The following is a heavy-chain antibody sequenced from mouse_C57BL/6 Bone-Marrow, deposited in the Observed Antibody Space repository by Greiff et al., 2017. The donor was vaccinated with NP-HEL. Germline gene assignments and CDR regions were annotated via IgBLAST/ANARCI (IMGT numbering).Heavy chain of an antibody. J-gene: IGHJ2*01. Sequence: VKLMESGAELARPGASVKLSCKASGYTFTSYGISWVKQRTGKGLEWIGEIYPRSGNTYYNEKFKGKATLTADKSSSTAYMELRSLTSEDAAVYFCARRHSHFDDWGKGTTLTVSS. CDR3: ARRHSHFDD. CDR2: IYPRSGNT. CDR1: GYTFTSYG. V-gene: IGHV1-81*01. D-gene: IGHD3-1*01.